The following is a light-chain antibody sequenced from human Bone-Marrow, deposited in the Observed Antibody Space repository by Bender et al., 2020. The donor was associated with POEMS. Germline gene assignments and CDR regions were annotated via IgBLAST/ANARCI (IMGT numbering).Light chain of an antibody. CDR2: PKSDGSY. V-gene: IGLV4-69*02. CDR3: QTWGTGIQV. CDR1: SGHSSYA. J-gene: IGLJ3*02. Sequence: QLLLTQSPSASASLGASVKLTCTLSSGHSSYAIAWHQQQPEKGPRFLMKPKSDGSYSKGDGIPDRFSGSSSGAERYLTISSLQSEDEADYYCQTWGTGIQVFGGGTKLTVL.